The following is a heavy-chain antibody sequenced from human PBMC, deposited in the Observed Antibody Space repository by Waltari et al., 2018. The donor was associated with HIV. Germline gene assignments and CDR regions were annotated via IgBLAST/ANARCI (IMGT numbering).Heavy chain of an antibody. Sequence: QVQLQESGPGLVKPSQTLSLTCTVSGGSISSGSYYWSWIRQPAGKGLEWIGRIYTSGSTNYNPSLKSRVTISVDTSKNQFSLKLSSVTAADTAVYYCARDTYYDFWSGYFLDYWGQGTLVTVSS. CDR3: ARDTYYDFWSGYFLDY. J-gene: IGHJ4*02. CDR1: GGSISSGSYY. D-gene: IGHD3-3*01. CDR2: IYTSGST. V-gene: IGHV4-61*02.